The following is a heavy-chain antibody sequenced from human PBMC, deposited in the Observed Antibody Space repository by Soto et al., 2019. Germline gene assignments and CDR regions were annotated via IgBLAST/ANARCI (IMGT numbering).Heavy chain of an antibody. CDR2: ISNSSSYI. CDR1: GFTFSSYS. Sequence: PGGSLRLSCAASGFTFSSYSMNWVRQAPGKGLEWVSSISNSSSYIYYADSVKGRFTISRDNAKNSLYLQMNSLRAEDTAVYYCARETLGYCSGGSCYSSTWGQGTLVTVSS. D-gene: IGHD2-15*01. V-gene: IGHV3-21*01. J-gene: IGHJ5*02. CDR3: ARETLGYCSGGSCYSST.